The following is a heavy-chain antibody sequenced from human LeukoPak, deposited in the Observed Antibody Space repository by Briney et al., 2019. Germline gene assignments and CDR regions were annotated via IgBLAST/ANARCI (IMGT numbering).Heavy chain of an antibody. D-gene: IGHD3-16*01. CDR2: IYYSGST. J-gene: IGHJ4*02. V-gene: IGHV4-39*02. CDR1: GGSISSSSYY. Sequence: SETLSLTCTVSGGSISSSSYYWGWIRQPPGKGLEWIGSIYYSGSTYYNPSLKSRVTISVYTSKNQFSLKLSSVTAADTAVYYCAREGVGLAIGDYWGQGTLVTVSS. CDR3: AREGVGLAIGDY.